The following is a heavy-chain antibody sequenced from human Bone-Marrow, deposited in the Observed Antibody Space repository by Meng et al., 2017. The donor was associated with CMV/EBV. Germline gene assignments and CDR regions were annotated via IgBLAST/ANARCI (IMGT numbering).Heavy chain of an antibody. V-gene: IGHV3-48*04. CDR2: ISSSSSTI. D-gene: IGHD6-13*01. CDR3: ARVGGYSSS. J-gene: IGHJ4*02. CDR1: GFTFSSYS. Sequence: GESLKISCAASGFTFSSYSMNWVRQAPGKGLEWVSYISSSSSTIYYADSVKGRFTISRDNAKNSLYLQMNSLRAEDTAVYYCARVGGYSSSWGQGTLVTVSS.